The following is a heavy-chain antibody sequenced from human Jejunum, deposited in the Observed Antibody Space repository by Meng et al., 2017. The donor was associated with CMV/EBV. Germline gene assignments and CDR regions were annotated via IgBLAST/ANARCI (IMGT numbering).Heavy chain of an antibody. Sequence: EVHLEESGGGLVKPGGSLRLSCVASGFTFSDAWLSWVRQAPGKGLEWVGFIKRKVDGETTDYAAPVKGRFTISRDDSENTLYLQMNSLKIEDTAVYYCTPGGGGVGDWGQGTLVTGSS. V-gene: IGHV3-15*01. CDR1: GFTFSDAW. CDR3: TPGGGGVGD. CDR2: IKRKVDGETT. J-gene: IGHJ4*02. D-gene: IGHD2-8*02.